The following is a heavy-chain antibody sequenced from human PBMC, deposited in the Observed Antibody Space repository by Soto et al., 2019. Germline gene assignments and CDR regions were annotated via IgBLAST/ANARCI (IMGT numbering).Heavy chain of an antibody. J-gene: IGHJ4*02. CDR1: GFTFGDYA. V-gene: IGHV3-49*04. Sequence: GGSLRLSCTTSGFTFGDYALSWVRQAPGKGLEWVGFIRRNAYGGTTDYAASVKGRFTISRDDSKSIAYLQMNSLRTEDTALYYCTRASSLDFDFWGQGXLVTVSS. CDR2: IRRNAYGGTT. D-gene: IGHD3-16*01. CDR3: TRASSLDFDF.